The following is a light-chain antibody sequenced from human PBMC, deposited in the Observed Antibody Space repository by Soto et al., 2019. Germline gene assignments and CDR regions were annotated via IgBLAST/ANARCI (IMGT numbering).Light chain of an antibody. CDR1: QSITTW. Sequence: DIQMTQCPSTLSASVGDRVTITCRASQSITTWLAWYQQEPGKAPKLLIYDASSLESGVPSRFSGSGSGTEFTLTISSLQPDDFATYYCQQYNSYPYTFGQGSKLEIK. CDR2: DAS. J-gene: IGKJ2*01. V-gene: IGKV1-5*01. CDR3: QQYNSYPYT.